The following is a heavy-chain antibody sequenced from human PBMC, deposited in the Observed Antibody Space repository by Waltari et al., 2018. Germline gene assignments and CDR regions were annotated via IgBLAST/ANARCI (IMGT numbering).Heavy chain of an antibody. J-gene: IGHJ4*02. V-gene: IGHV3-30*01. CDR2: ISYDGSNK. CDR1: GFTFSSYA. D-gene: IGHD3-16*01. Sequence: VQLVESGGGVVQPGRSLRLSCAASGFTFSSYAMHWVRQAPGKGLEWVAVISYDGSNKYYADSVKGRFTISRDNSKNTLYLQMNSLRAEDTAVYYCARDAGAFGGVKPMAGDYWGQGTLVTVSS. CDR3: ARDAGAFGGVKPMAGDY.